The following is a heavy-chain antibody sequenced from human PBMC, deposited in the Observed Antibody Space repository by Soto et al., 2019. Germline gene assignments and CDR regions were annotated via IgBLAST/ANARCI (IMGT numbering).Heavy chain of an antibody. CDR1: GFSLSTSGVG. J-gene: IGHJ4*02. CDR3: ALCPPTVTRFDY. V-gene: IGHV2-5*02. Sequence: QITLKESGPTLVKPTQTLTLTCTFSGFSLSTSGVGVGWIRQPPGKALEWLALIYWDDDKRYSPSLKSRLTITKDTSKNQVVLTMTTMDPVDTATYYCALCPPTVTRFDYWGQGTLVTVSS. D-gene: IGHD4-17*01. CDR2: IYWDDDK.